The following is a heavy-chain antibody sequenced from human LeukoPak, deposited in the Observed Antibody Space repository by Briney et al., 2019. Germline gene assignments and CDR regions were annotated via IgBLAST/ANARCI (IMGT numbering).Heavy chain of an antibody. D-gene: IGHD5-24*01. V-gene: IGHV1-2*06. Sequence: ASVKVSCKASGYTFTGYYMHWVRQAPGQALEWMGRINPNSGGTTYAQKFQGRVTMTRDTSISTAYMELSRLRSDDTAVYYCARSRRDGYNYDYWGQGTLVTVSS. CDR3: ARSRRDGYNYDY. J-gene: IGHJ4*02. CDR2: INPNSGGT. CDR1: GYTFTGYY.